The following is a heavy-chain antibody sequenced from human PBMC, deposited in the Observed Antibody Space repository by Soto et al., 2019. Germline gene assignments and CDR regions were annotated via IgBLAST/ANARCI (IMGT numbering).Heavy chain of an antibody. CDR2: ISAYNGNT. J-gene: IGHJ6*03. V-gene: IGHV1-18*01. D-gene: IGHD3-9*01. Sequence: ASVKVSCKASGYTFTSYGISWVRQAPGQGLEWMGWISAYNGNTNYAQKLQGRVTMTTGTSTSTAYMELRSLRSDDTAVYYCARAQERYFDWFRLDHYYMDVWGKGTTVTVSS. CDR1: GYTFTSYG. CDR3: ARAQERYFDWFRLDHYYMDV.